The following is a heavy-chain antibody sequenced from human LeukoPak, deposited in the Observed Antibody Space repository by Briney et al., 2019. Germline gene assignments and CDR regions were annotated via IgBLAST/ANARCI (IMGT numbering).Heavy chain of an antibody. CDR3: ARRGSRSWFDP. D-gene: IGHD1-14*01. J-gene: IGHJ5*02. CDR2: INHSGST. V-gene: IGHV4-34*01. Sequence: SETLSLTCAVYGGSFSGYYWSWIRQPPGKGLEWIGEINHSGSTNHNPSLKSRVTISVDTSKNQFSLKLSSVTAADTAVYYCARRGSRSWFDPWGQGTLVTVSS. CDR1: GGSFSGYY.